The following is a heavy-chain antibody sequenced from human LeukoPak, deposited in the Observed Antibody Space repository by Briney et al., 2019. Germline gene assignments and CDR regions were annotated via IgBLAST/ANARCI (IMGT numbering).Heavy chain of an antibody. V-gene: IGHV4-61*02. J-gene: IGHJ4*02. CDR2: IYTSGST. CDR3: TRGAGWLIDY. Sequence: SETLSLTCTVSGGSISSGSYYWSWIRQPAGKGLEWIGRIYTSGSTNYNPSLKSRVTISVDTSKNQFSLKLSSVTAADTAVYYCTRGAGWLIDYWGQGILVTVSS. D-gene: IGHD3-16*01. CDR1: GGSISSGSYY.